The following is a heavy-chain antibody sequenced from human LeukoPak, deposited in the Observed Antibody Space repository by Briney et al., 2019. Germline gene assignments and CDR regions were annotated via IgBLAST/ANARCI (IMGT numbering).Heavy chain of an antibody. D-gene: IGHD5-18*01. Sequence: SETLSLTCTVSGGSISSGDYYWSWIRQPPGKGLEWIGYIYYSGSTYYNPSLKSRVTISVDTSKNQFSLKLSSVTAADTAVYYCARAIADTAMVYFDYWGQGTLVTVSS. CDR3: ARAIADTAMVYFDY. J-gene: IGHJ4*02. CDR1: GGSISSGDYY. CDR2: IYYSGST. V-gene: IGHV4-30-4*08.